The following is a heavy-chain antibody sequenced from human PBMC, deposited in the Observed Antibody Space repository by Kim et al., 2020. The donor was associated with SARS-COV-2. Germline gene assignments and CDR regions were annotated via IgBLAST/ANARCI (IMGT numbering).Heavy chain of an antibody. CDR2: ISAYNGNT. V-gene: IGHV1-18*01. J-gene: IGHJ6*02. CDR1: GYTFTSYG. D-gene: IGHD3-10*01. Sequence: ASVKVSCKASGYTFTSYGISWVRQAPGQGLEWMGWISAYNGNTNYAQKLQGRVTMTTDTSTSTAYMELRSLRSDDTAVYYCARDDGSGSYYHYYYYYGMDVWGQGTTVTVSS. CDR3: ARDDGSGSYYHYYYYYGMDV.